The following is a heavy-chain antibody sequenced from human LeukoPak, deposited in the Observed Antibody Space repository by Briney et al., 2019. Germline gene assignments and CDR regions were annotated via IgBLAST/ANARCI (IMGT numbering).Heavy chain of an antibody. CDR1: GGLINNFY. CDR3: ARENYVFDI. CDR2: VSNSGNT. Sequence: SETLSLTCIVSGGLINNFYWSWIRQPPGKGLEWIGYVSNSGNTNYNPSFRSRFTISVDTSKNQFSLKLTSVTAADTAVYFCARENYVFDIWGQGTMVTVSS. J-gene: IGHJ3*02. V-gene: IGHV4-59*01.